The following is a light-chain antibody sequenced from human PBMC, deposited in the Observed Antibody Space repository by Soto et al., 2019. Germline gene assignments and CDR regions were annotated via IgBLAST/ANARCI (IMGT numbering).Light chain of an antibody. CDR1: QSVSSY. CDR3: QQRSNWPVT. CDR2: DAS. Sequence: EIVLTQSPGTLSLSPGERATLSCRASQSVSSYLAWYQQKPGQAPRLLIYDASTRATGISARFSGSGSGTDFTLTIRGLEPEDFAVYYCQQRSNWPVTFGQGTKVEVK. J-gene: IGKJ1*01. V-gene: IGKV3-11*01.